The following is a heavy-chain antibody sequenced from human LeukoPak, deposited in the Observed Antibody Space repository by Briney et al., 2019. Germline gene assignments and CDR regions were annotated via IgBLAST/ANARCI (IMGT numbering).Heavy chain of an antibody. D-gene: IGHD5-18*01. V-gene: IGHV3-23*01. CDR3: AGRVTGYSSGYVY. CDR2: ISGSAGKI. J-gene: IGHJ4*02. Sequence: GGSLRLSCVASGFTFSNYAMGWVRQAPGKGLDWVSVISGSAGKIRYAGSVKGRFTISRDNSENTVYLQMNNLRAEDTAVYYCAGRVTGYSSGYVYWGQGTLVTVSS. CDR1: GFTFSNYA.